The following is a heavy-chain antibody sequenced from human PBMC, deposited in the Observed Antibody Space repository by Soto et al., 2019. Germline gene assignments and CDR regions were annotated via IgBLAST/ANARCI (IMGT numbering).Heavy chain of an antibody. CDR2: IFPNSGGT. J-gene: IGHJ4*02. Sequence: GASVKVSCKASGYTFTDFYIHWMRQAPGQGLEWMGWIFPNSGGTNYAQKFQGRVTMTRDTSINTAYMELSRLTSDDTAVYYCARLTITFRGLIDDSWRQGTMVTVSS. CDR3: ARLTITFRGLIDDS. CDR1: GYTFTDFY. V-gene: IGHV1-2*02. D-gene: IGHD3-16*02.